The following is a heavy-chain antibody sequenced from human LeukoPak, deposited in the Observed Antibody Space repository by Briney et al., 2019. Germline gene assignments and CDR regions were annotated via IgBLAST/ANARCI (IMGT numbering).Heavy chain of an antibody. D-gene: IGHD6-13*01. CDR1: GFTVSSNY. V-gene: IGHV3-30*18. Sequence: GGSLRLSCAASGFTVSSNYMSWVRQAPGKGLEWVAVISYDGSNKYYADSVKGRFTISRDNSKNTLYLQMNSLRAEDTAVYYCAKEEGLTAAAAPQYWGQGTLVTVSS. J-gene: IGHJ4*02. CDR2: ISYDGSNK. CDR3: AKEEGLTAAAAPQY.